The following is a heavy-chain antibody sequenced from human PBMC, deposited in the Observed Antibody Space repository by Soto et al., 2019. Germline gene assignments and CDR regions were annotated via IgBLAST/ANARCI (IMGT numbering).Heavy chain of an antibody. CDR2: ISAYNGNT. CDR3: ARGFRLWFDP. V-gene: IGHV1-18*01. CDR1: GYTFTSYG. J-gene: IGHJ5*02. D-gene: IGHD3-10*01. Sequence: ASVKVSCKASGYTFTSYGISWVRQAPGQGLEWMGWISAYNGNTNYAQKLQGRVTITRDTSASTAYMELSSLRSEDTAVYYCARGFRLWFDPWGQGTLVTVSS.